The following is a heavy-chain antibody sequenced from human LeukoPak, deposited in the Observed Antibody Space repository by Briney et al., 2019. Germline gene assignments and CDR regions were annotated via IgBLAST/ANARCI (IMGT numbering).Heavy chain of an antibody. Sequence: GGSLRLSCAASGFTFSSYAMHWVRQAPGKGLEWVAVISYDGSNKYYADSVKGRFTISRDNSKNTLYLQMNSLRAEDTAVYYCAREEYGSSPWHYWGQGTLVTVSS. J-gene: IGHJ4*02. CDR2: ISYDGSNK. D-gene: IGHD6-6*01. CDR3: AREEYGSSPWHY. CDR1: GFTFSSYA. V-gene: IGHV3-30-3*01.